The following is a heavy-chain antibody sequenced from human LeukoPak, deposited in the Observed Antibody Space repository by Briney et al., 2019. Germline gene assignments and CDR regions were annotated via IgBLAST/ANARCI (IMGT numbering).Heavy chain of an antibody. J-gene: IGHJ6*03. D-gene: IGHD2-2*02. Sequence: SVKVSCKASGGTFSSYAISWVRQAPGQGLEWMGGIIPIFGTANYAQKFQGRVTITTDESTSTAYMELSSLRSEDTAVYYCATVRVYCSSTSCYTPSWATYYYYYYYMDVWGKGTTVTVSS. CDR1: GGTFSSYA. CDR3: ATVRVYCSSTSCYTPSWATYYYYYYYMDV. V-gene: IGHV1-69*05. CDR2: IIPIFGTA.